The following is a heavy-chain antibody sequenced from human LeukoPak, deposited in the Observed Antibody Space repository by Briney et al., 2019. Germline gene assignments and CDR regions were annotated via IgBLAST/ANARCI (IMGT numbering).Heavy chain of an antibody. V-gene: IGHV3-21*01. CDR3: AKDVLRYFDWLFDY. CDR1: GFTFSTYT. J-gene: IGHJ4*02. CDR2: IKSDTSYV. D-gene: IGHD3-9*01. Sequence: GGSLRLSCAASGFTFSTYTVNWVRQAPGKGLEWVSSIKSDTSYVYYADSVKGRFTISRDNAKNSLYLQMSSLRAEDTAVYYCAKDVLRYFDWLFDYWGQGTLVTVSS.